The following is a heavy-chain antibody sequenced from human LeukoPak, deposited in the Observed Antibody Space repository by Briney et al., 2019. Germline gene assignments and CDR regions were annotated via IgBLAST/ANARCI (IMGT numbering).Heavy chain of an antibody. Sequence: GESLKISWKGSGYNFTSYWIGWVRQMPGKGLEWVGIIYPGDSDTRYSPSFQGQVTISADKSISTAYLQWSSLKASDTAMYYWARLICSGGSCSRYYYYGMDVWGQGTTVTVSS. J-gene: IGHJ6*02. CDR3: ARLICSGGSCSRYYYYGMDV. CDR2: IYPGDSDT. CDR1: GYNFTSYW. D-gene: IGHD2-15*01. V-gene: IGHV5-51*01.